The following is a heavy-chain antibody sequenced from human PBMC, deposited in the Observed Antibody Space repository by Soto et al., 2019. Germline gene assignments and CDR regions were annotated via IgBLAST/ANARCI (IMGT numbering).Heavy chain of an antibody. CDR1: GGSFSAYY. V-gene: IGHV4-34*01. J-gene: IGHJ4*02. CDR2: INHRGST. Sequence: ETLSLTCAVYGGSFSAYYWTWIRQPPGKGLEWIGEINHRGSTNYNPSLKGRVTISADASKNQFSLNLTSVTAADTAVYYCAIYTAFDYVFDYWGQGTLVTVSS. CDR3: AIYTAFDYVFDY. D-gene: IGHD5-12*01.